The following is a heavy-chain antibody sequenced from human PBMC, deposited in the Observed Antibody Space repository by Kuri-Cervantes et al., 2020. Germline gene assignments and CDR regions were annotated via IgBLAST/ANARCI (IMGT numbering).Heavy chain of an antibody. V-gene: IGHV1-2*02. J-gene: IGHJ4*02. CDR1: GYTFTSYD. D-gene: IGHD4-11*01. CDR2: MNPNSGGT. Sequence: ASVKVSCKASGYTFTSYDINWVRQATGQGLEWMGWMNPNSGGTNYAQKFQGRVTMTRDTSISTAYMELSRLRSDDTAVYYCARVGTVTTTVFDYWGQGTLVTVSS. CDR3: ARVGTVTTTVFDY.